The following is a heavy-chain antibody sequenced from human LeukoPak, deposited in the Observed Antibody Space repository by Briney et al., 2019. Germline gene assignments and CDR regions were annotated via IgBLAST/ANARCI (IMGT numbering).Heavy chain of an antibody. Sequence: SGGSLRLSCAASGFTFSSYWMHWVRQAPGKGLVWVSRINSDGYSTSYADSVKGRFTISRDNAKNSLYLQMNSLRAEDTAVYFCAKEGRSTTPGYWGQGTLVTVSS. J-gene: IGHJ4*02. V-gene: IGHV3-74*01. CDR3: AKEGRSTTPGY. CDR2: INSDGYST. D-gene: IGHD6-13*01. CDR1: GFTFSSYW.